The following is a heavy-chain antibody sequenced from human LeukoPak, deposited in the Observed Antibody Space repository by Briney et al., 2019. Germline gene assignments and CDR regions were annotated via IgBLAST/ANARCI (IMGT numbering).Heavy chain of an antibody. D-gene: IGHD2-2*01. J-gene: IGHJ5*02. CDR1: GGSISSGSYY. Sequence: SETLSLTCTVSGGSISSGSYYWSWIRQPAGKGLEWIGYIYYSGSTNYNPSLKSRVTISVDTSKNQFSLKLSSVTAADTAVYYCAKETGYCSSTSCPRGWFDPWGQGTLVTVSS. CDR2: IYYSGST. V-gene: IGHV4-61*10. CDR3: AKETGYCSSTSCPRGWFDP.